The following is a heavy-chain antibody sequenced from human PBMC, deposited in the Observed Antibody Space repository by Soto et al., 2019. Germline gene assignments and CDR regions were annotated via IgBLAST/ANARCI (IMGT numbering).Heavy chain of an antibody. CDR1: GGSLSSGAYY. D-gene: IGHD3-22*01. V-gene: IGHV4-30-4*08. J-gene: IGHJ4*02. CDR3: ARLPRNAYFYDSSGFFSSYFDF. Sequence: PSETLSLTCTVSGGSLSSGAYYWSWIRQHPGKGLEWIGYIYYSGSTYYNPSLESRVTLSVDTSKNQFSLKLSSVTAADTAVYYCARLPRNAYFYDSSGFFSSYFDFWGQGALVTVSS. CDR2: IYYSGST.